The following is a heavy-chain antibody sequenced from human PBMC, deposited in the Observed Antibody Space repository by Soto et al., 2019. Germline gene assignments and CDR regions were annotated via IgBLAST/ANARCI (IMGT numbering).Heavy chain of an antibody. CDR1: GYTFSNYG. J-gene: IGHJ5*02. CDR3: AIRVWRHQLDNLNP. D-gene: IGHD6-13*01. V-gene: IGHV1-3*01. Sequence: ASVKVSCKASGYTFSNYGIHWVRQAPGQRLEWMGLINAGNGNTKYSQKFQGRVTLTRDTSASTAYMELSSLRSEDTAVYYCAIRVWRHQLDNLNPWGQGTLVTVSS. CDR2: INAGNGNT.